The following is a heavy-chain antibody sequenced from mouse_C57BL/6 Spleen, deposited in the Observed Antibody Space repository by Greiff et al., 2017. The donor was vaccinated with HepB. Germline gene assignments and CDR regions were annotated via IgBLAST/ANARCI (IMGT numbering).Heavy chain of an antibody. V-gene: IGHV1-82*01. CDR2: IYPGDGDT. CDR3: ARSRSYFDY. J-gene: IGHJ2*01. Sequence: VQLQQSGPELVKPGASVKISCKASGYAFRSSWMNWVKQRPGKGLEWIGRIYPGDGDTNYNGKFKGKATLTADKSSSTAYMQLSSLTSEDSAVYFCARSRSYFDYWGQGTTLTVSS. CDR1: GYAFRSSW.